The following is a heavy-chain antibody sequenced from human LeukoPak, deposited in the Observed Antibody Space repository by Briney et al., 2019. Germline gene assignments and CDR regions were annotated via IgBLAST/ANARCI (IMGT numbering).Heavy chain of an antibody. Sequence: PSETLSLTCTVSGGSISNYYWSWIRQPPGKGLEWIGYIYYSGSTNYNPSLKSRVTISVDRSKNQFSLKLSSVTAADTAVYYCASLTGTRAFDIWGQGTMVTVSS. CDR1: GGSISNYY. J-gene: IGHJ3*02. D-gene: IGHD7-27*01. CDR2: IYYSGST. CDR3: ASLTGTRAFDI. V-gene: IGHV4-59*12.